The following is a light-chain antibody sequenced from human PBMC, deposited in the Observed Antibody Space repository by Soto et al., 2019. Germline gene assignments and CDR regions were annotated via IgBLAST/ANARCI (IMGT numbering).Light chain of an antibody. CDR2: GAS. V-gene: IGKV3-20*01. CDR1: QSVSSSY. CDR3: QQYGTSPPST. Sequence: EIVLTQSPGTLSLSPGERATLSCRASQSVSSSYLAWYQQKPGQAPRLLINGASSRDTGIPDRFSGSGSGPDFTLTISRLEPEDFAVYYCQQYGTSPPSTFGQGTRLEIK. J-gene: IGKJ5*01.